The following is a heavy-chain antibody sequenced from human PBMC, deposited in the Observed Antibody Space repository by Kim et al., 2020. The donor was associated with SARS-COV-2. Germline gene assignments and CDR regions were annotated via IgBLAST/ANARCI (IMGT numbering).Heavy chain of an antibody. CDR3: ARGSSLYPFDY. V-gene: IGHV4-59*09. J-gene: IGHJ4*02. D-gene: IGHD6-13*01. Sequence: TNYNPSLKSRVTISVDTSKNQFSLKLSSVTAADTAVYYCARGSSLYPFDYWGQGTLVTVSS. CDR2: T.